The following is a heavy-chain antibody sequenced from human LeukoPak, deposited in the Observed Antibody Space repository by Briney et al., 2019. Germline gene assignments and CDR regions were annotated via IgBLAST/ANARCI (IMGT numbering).Heavy chain of an antibody. CDR2: ISSSSSYI. D-gene: IGHD3-9*01. J-gene: IGHJ4*02. CDR1: GFTFSSYS. Sequence: SGGSLRLSCAASGFTFSSYSMNWVRQAPGKGLEWASSISSSSSYIYYADSVKGRFTISRDNAKNSLYLQMNSLRAEDTAVYYCAGSGGYDILTGYYPHYWGQGTLVTVSS. CDR3: AGSGGYDILTGYYPHY. V-gene: IGHV3-21*01.